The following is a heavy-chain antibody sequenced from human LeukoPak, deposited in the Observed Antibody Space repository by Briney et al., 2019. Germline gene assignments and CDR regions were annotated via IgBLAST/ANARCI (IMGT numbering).Heavy chain of an antibody. V-gene: IGHV1-46*01. CDR1: GYTFTSYY. J-gene: IGHJ4*02. D-gene: IGHD1-26*01. CDR2: IYPSGAST. CDR3: AREIVGTTDY. Sequence: ASVKVSCKASGYTFTSYYIHWVRQAPGQGLEWMGIIYPSGASTSYAQKFQGRVTMTRDMSTSTVYMELSSLRSEDTAVYYCAREIVGTTDYWGQGTLVTVSS.